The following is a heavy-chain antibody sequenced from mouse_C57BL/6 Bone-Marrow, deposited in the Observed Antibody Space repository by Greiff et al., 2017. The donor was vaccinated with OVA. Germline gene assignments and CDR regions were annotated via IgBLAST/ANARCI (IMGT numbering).Heavy chain of an antibody. V-gene: IGHV1-82*01. CDR3: ASPPMYYYGRGYFDV. J-gene: IGHJ1*03. Sequence: VQLQQSGPELVKPGASVKISCKASGYAFSSSWMNWVKQRPGKGLEWIGRIYPGDGDTNYNGKFKGKATLTADKSSSTAYMQLSSLTSEDSAVYFCASPPMYYYGRGYFDVWGTGTTVTVSS. D-gene: IGHD1-1*01. CDR1: GYAFSSSW. CDR2: IYPGDGDT.